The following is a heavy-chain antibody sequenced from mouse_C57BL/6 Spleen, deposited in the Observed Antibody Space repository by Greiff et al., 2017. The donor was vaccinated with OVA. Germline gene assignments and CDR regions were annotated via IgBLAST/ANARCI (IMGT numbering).Heavy chain of an antibody. Sequence: VKLMESGAELMKPGASVKLSCKATGYTFTGYWIEWVKQRPGHGLEWIGEILPGSGSPNYNEQFKGKAIFTADTSYNTAYKQLSSLTTEDSAIYYCASTDYGSSWDFDYWGQGTTLTVSS. CDR3: ASTDYGSSWDFDY. CDR1: GYTFTGYW. D-gene: IGHD1-1*01. V-gene: IGHV1-9*01. CDR2: ILPGSGSP. J-gene: IGHJ2*01.